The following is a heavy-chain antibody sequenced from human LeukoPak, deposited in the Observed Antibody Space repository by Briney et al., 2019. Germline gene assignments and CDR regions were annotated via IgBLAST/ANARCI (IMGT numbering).Heavy chain of an antibody. D-gene: IGHD5-18*01. Sequence: PGGSLRLSCAASGFTFSSYAMSWVRQAPGKGLEWVSAISGSGGSTYYADSVKGRFTISRDNSKNTLYLQMNSLRAEDAAVYYCAKDGGYSYGYFDYWGQGTLVTVSS. CDR2: ISGSGGST. V-gene: IGHV3-23*01. CDR1: GFTFSSYA. J-gene: IGHJ4*02. CDR3: AKDGGYSYGYFDY.